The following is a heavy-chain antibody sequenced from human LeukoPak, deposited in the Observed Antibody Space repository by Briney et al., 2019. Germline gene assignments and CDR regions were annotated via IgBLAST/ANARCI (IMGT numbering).Heavy chain of an antibody. CDR1: GLTFRTYA. D-gene: IGHD2-15*01. CDR3: ARDIASCSDTTCYDIRFDS. J-gene: IGHJ5*01. CDR2: ISDSGGYT. Sequence: GGSLRLSCAASGLTFRTYAMSWVRQAPGKGLEWVSSISDSGGYTFYADSVKGRFTISRDNSKNTVYLQMNSLRAEDTAVYYCARDIASCSDTTCYDIRFDSWGQGTLVTVSS. V-gene: IGHV3-23*01.